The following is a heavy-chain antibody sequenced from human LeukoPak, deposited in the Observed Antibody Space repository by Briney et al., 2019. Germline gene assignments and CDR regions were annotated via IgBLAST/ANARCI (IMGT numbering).Heavy chain of an antibody. J-gene: IGHJ6*02. D-gene: IGHD4-17*01. CDR2: IYYSGST. CDR3: ARSGDYGDYISAYYYYGMDV. V-gene: IGHV4-61*08. Sequence: PSETLSLTCSVSGGSISSGDYYWSWIRQPPGKGLEWIGYIYYSGSTNYNPSLKSRVTISVDTSKSQFSLKLSSVTAADTAVYYCARSGDYGDYISAYYYYGMDVWGQGTTVTVSS. CDR1: GGSISSGDYY.